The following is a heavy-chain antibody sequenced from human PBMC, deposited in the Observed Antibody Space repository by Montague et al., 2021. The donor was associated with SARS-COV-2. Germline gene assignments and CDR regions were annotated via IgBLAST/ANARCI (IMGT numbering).Heavy chain of an antibody. CDR2: LYYSGAT. D-gene: IGHD4-23*01. Sequence: SETLSLTCTVSGGSISDSNFHWGWIRQPPGKGLEWIGTLYYSGATYYNPSLKSRVTTSMDTSKNQFSLKLTSAIAADTAVYYCARLRGGTPGKHWGQGALVTVSS. V-gene: IGHV4-39*07. CDR1: GGSISDSNFH. CDR3: ARLRGGTPGKH. J-gene: IGHJ4*02.